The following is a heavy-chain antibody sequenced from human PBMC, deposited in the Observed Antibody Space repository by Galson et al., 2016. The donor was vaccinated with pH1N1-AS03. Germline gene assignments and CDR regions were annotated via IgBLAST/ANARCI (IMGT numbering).Heavy chain of an antibody. J-gene: IGHJ4*02. CDR3: ARGNPFLGSSWYEDS. Sequence: ETLSLTCTVSGGSLTDYQWSWIRQSPGKGLEWIGEISHSGITDYNPSLKSRVSISVDTSKDQFSLNLSSMTAADAAVYYCARGNPFLGSSWYEDSWGQGTL. CDR2: ISHSGIT. CDR1: GGSLTDYQ. V-gene: IGHV4-34*01. D-gene: IGHD6-13*01.